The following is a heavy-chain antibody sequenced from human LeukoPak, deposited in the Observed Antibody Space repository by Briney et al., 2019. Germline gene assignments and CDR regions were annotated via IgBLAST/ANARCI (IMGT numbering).Heavy chain of an antibody. CDR3: ARVYDSSGYYLDYYYYYMDV. Sequence: PSETLSLTCAVYGGSFSGYYWSWIRQPPGKGLEWIGEINHSGSTNYNPSLKSRVTISVDTSKNQFSLKLSSVTAADTAVYYCARVYDSSGYYLDYYYYYMDVWGKGTTVTVSS. CDR1: GGSFSGYY. D-gene: IGHD3-22*01. V-gene: IGHV4-34*01. CDR2: INHSGST. J-gene: IGHJ6*03.